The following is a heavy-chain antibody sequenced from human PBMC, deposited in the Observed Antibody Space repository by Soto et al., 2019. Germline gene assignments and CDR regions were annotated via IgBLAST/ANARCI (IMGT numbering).Heavy chain of an antibody. J-gene: IGHJ3*01. D-gene: IGHD6-13*01. CDR3: ATTQAAGAFDV. Sequence: QVQLVQSGTEVKKPGASVKVSCRVSGYTLSELSIHWVRQVPGKGLEWMGAFDRENGEAIYAQRFLGRLTMPEDTSTDTAYMELSSLRSEDTAISYCATTQAAGAFDVWGQGTMVTVSS. CDR2: FDRENGEA. CDR1: GYTLSELS. V-gene: IGHV1-24*01.